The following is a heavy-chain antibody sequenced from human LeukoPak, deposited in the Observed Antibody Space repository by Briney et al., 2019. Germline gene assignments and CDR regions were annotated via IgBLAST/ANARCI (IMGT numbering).Heavy chain of an antibody. CDR2: IYSTGST. J-gene: IGHJ5*02. Sequence: SETLSLTCTVSGGSISSYYWSWIRQPAGKGLEWIGRIYSTGSTIYNPSLESRVTMSVDTSRNQFPLNLTSVAAADTAVYYCARDRGYCSGTTCYPRFDPWGQGTLVTVSS. CDR1: GGSISSYY. D-gene: IGHD2-2*01. V-gene: IGHV4-4*07. CDR3: ARDRGYCSGTTCYPRFDP.